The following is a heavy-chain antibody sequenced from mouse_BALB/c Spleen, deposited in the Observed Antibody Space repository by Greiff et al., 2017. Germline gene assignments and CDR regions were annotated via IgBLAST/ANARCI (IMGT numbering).Heavy chain of an antibody. CDR2: ISTYYGDA. CDR3: ARGYYGSSYWYFDV. Sequence: QVQLQQSGAELMRPGVSVKISCKGSGYTFTDYAMHWVKQSHAKSLEWIGVISTYYGDASYNQKFKGKATMTVDKSSSTAYMELARLTSEDSAIYYCARGYYGSSYWYFDVWGAGTTVTVSS. CDR1: GYTFTDYA. J-gene: IGHJ1*01. D-gene: IGHD1-1*01. V-gene: IGHV1S137*01.